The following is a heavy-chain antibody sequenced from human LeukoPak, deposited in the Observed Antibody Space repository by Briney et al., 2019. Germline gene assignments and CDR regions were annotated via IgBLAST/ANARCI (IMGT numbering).Heavy chain of an antibody. D-gene: IGHD4-17*01. CDR3: ARDSGDGPYYFDY. V-gene: IGHV3-30*04. J-gene: IGHJ4*02. CDR1: GFTFSSYA. CDR2: ISYDGSNK. Sequence: GGSLRLSCAASGFTFSSYAMHWVRQAPGKGLEWVAVISYDGSNKYYADSVKGRFTISRDNSKNTLYLQMNSLRAEDTAVYYCARDSGDGPYYFDYWGQGTLVTVSS.